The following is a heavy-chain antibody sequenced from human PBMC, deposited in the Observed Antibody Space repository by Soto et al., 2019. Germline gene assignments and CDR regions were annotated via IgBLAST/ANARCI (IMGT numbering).Heavy chain of an antibody. CDR3: ARYCSSTSCYARGFDY. Sequence: GGSLRLSCAASGFTFSSYWMSWVRQAPGKGLEWVANIKQDGSEKYYVDSVKDRFTISRDNAKNSLYLQMNSLRAEDTAVYYCARYCSSTSCYARGFDYWGQGTLVTVSS. V-gene: IGHV3-7*05. J-gene: IGHJ4*02. CDR2: IKQDGSEK. D-gene: IGHD2-2*01. CDR1: GFTFSSYW.